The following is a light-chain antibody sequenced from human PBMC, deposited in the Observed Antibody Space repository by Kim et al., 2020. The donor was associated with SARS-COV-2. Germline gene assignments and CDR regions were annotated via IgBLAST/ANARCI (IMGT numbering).Light chain of an antibody. V-gene: IGKV3-11*01. Sequence: EIVLTQSPATLSLSPGERATLSCRASQSVSSYLACYQQKPGQAPRLLIYDASNSATGIPARFSGSGSGTDVTLTISSLAPEDFEVYYFQQSSNWHLGNELTFGGGTKVDIK. CDR3: QQSSNWHLGNELT. CDR2: DAS. CDR1: QSVSSY. J-gene: IGKJ4*01.